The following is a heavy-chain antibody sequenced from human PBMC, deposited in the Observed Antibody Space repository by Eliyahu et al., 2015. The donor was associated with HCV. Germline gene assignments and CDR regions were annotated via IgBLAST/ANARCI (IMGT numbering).Heavy chain of an antibody. J-gene: IGHJ6*02. CDR3: AKDPGYGDYLIGSYYYGMDV. D-gene: IGHD4-17*01. CDR2: ISGSGGST. CDR1: GITFINYX. V-gene: IGHV3-23*01. Sequence: EVQLLESGGGLVQPGESLRLSCVXSGITFINYXXXWVRQAPGKGLEWVAVISGSGGSTYYADSVKGRFTISRDNSKNILYLQMNSLTADDTALYYCAKDPGYGDYLIGSYYYGMDVWGQGTTVIVSS.